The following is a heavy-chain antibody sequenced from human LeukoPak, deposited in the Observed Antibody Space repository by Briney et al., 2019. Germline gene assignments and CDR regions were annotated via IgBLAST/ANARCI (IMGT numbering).Heavy chain of an antibody. CDR1: GFTFSSYD. J-gene: IGHJ3*02. Sequence: PGGSLRLSCAASGFTFSSYDMHWVRQATGKGLEWVSAIGTAGDTYYPGSVKGRFTISRENAKNSLYLQTNSLRAGDTAVYYCARDSVAGDYAFDIWGQGTMVTVSS. CDR3: ARDSVAGDYAFDI. CDR2: IGTAGDT. V-gene: IGHV3-13*04. D-gene: IGHD5/OR15-5a*01.